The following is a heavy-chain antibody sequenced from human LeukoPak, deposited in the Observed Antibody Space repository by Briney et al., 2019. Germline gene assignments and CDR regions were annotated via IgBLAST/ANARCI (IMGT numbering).Heavy chain of an antibody. CDR2: ISDYNGNT. CDR1: GYTFTSYG. V-gene: IGHV1-18*01. CDR3: ARDLYRDSLPVSWFDP. Sequence: GASVKVSCKASGYTFTSYGISWVRQAPGQGLEWMGWISDYNGNTNYAQKLQGRVTMTKDTSMSTAYMELRSLRSDDTAVYYCARDLYRDSLPVSWFDPWGQGTLVTVSS. J-gene: IGHJ5*02. D-gene: IGHD4-11*01.